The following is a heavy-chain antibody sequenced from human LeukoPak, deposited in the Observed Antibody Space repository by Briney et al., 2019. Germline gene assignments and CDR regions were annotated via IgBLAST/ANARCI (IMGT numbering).Heavy chain of an antibody. Sequence: PGGSLRLSCAASGFTFSSYGVSWVRQAPGKGLEWVSAISGSGGSTYYADSVKGRFTISRDNSKNTLYLQMNSLRAEDTAVYYCAKDAKYYDSSGYYYETYYFDYWGQGTLVTVSS. CDR1: GFTFSSYG. D-gene: IGHD3-22*01. CDR2: ISGSGGST. V-gene: IGHV3-23*01. CDR3: AKDAKYYDSSGYYYETYYFDY. J-gene: IGHJ4*02.